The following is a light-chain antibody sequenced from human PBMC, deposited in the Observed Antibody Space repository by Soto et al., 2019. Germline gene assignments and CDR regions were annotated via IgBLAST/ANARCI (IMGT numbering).Light chain of an antibody. Sequence: QSVLTQPASVSGSPGQTITISCTGTSSDVGGYNYLSWYQQHLGKAPKVMIYEVSNRPSGVSNRFSGSKSGNTASLTISGLQAEDEADYFCSSYTTSGTPVFGGGTKLTVL. CDR2: EVS. CDR3: SSYTTSGTPV. CDR1: SSDVGGYNY. J-gene: IGLJ3*02. V-gene: IGLV2-14*01.